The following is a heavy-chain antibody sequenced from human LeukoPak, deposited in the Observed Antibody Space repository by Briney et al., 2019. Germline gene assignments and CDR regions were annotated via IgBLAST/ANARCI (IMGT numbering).Heavy chain of an antibody. Sequence: PETLSLTCAVYGESITAYYWTWIRQPPGKRLEWIGEVRHSESTNYNPSLKSRVTMSVDMSKNQFSLKLNSVTAADTAVYYCAGATATGTGRAFHYWAQGNLVPVSS. V-gene: IGHV4-34*01. CDR1: GESITAYY. J-gene: IGHJ4*02. D-gene: IGHD3-10*01. CDR2: VRHSEST. CDR3: AGATATGTGRAFHY.